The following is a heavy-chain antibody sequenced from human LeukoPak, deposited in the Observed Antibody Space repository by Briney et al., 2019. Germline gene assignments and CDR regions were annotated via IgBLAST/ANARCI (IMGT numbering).Heavy chain of an antibody. V-gene: IGHV3-48*03. CDR1: GFTFSSYE. D-gene: IGHD2-21*02. CDR2: ISSTGSTL. Sequence: PGGSLRLSCAASGFTFSSYEMNWVRQAPGKGLEWVSYISSTGSTLYYADSLKGRFTISRDNSKNTLYLQMNRLRPEDTAVYYCARGTVTAPDYWGQGTLVTVSS. CDR3: ARGTVTAPDY. J-gene: IGHJ4*02.